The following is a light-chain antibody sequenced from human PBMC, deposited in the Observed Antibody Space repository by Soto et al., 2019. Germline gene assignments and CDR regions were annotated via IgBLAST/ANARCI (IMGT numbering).Light chain of an antibody. CDR1: QTISSW. CDR2: KAS. J-gene: IGKJ1*01. Sequence: QMPKSPSTVSGSVGARVTITCRASQTISSWVAWYQQKPGKAPKLRIYKASTLKSGVPSRFRGRGSGTECTLTSSSLQPDDFATYYCQHYKSYSEAFGQGTKVDI. V-gene: IGKV1-5*03. CDR3: QHYKSYSEA.